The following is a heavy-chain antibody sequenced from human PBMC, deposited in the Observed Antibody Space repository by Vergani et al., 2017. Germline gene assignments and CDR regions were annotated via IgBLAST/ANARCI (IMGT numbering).Heavy chain of an antibody. Sequence: QVQLVQSGAEVKKPGASVKVSCKASGYTFTGYYMHWVRQAPGQGLEWMGWINPNSGGTNYAQKFQGRVTMTRDTSISTAYMELSRLRSDDTAVYYCARTVIVATIRGAFDYWGQGTLVTVSS. J-gene: IGHJ4*02. CDR2: INPNSGGT. D-gene: IGHD5-12*01. V-gene: IGHV1-2*02. CDR1: GYTFTGYY. CDR3: ARTVIVATIRGAFDY.